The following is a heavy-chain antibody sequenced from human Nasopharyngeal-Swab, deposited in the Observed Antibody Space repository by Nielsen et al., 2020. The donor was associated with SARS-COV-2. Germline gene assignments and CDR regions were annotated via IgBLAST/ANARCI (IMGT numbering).Heavy chain of an antibody. Sequence: GGSLRLSCTASGFTFSSYAMSWVRQAPGKGLEWVSEISGSGGSTYYAESVKGRFTISRDNAKNTLYLQMDSLRVEDTAVYYCAREEAWSKTFDRWGQGTLVTVAS. J-gene: IGHJ5*02. CDR2: ISGSGGST. CDR3: AREEAWSKTFDR. CDR1: GFTFSSYA. V-gene: IGHV3-23*01. D-gene: IGHD2-15*01.